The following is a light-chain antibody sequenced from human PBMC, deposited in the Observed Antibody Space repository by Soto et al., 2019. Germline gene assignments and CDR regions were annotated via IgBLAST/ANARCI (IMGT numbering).Light chain of an antibody. CDR3: QQYGTSPPT. CDR1: QSVSSY. V-gene: IGKV3-20*01. CDR2: GAS. Sequence: IVLTKSPAPLSLCPGERATLSCRASQSVSSYLAWYQQKPGQAPRLLISGASSRATGIPDRFSGSGSGTDFTLTISRLEPEDFAVFYCQQYGTSPPTFGQGTKVDI. J-gene: IGKJ1*01.